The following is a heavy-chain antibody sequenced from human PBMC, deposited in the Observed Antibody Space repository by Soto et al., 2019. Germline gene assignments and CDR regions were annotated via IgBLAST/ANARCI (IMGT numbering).Heavy chain of an antibody. CDR3: AKGGLGSFPFYYYYGMDV. CDR2: ISGSGGST. D-gene: IGHD3-10*01. J-gene: IGHJ6*02. Sequence: GGSLRLSCAASGFTFSSYAMSWVHQAPGKGLEWVSAISGSGGSTYYADSVKGRFTISRDNSKNTLYLQMNSLRAEDTAVYYCAKGGLGSFPFYYYYGMDVWGQGTTVTVSS. CDR1: GFTFSSYA. V-gene: IGHV3-23*01.